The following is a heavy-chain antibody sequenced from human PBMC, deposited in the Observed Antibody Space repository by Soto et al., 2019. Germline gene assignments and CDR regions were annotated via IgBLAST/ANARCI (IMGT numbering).Heavy chain of an antibody. J-gene: IGHJ4*02. CDR3: ASKSFSLLIDY. CDR1: GFTFSATA. V-gene: IGHV3-73*01. CDR2: IRSKGNTYAT. Sequence: EVQLVESGGGLVHPGESLRLSCATSGFTFSATAIHWVRQASGKGLEWVGRIRSKGNTYATAYAASVQGRFTISRDDSTNTAYLQMISLKTEDTAVYYCASKSFSLLIDYWGQGTLVTVSS.